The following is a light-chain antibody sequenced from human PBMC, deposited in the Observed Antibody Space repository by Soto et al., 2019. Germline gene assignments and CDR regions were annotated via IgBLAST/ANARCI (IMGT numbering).Light chain of an antibody. CDR2: KAS. CDR1: QSIMSW. Sequence: DIQITQSPSTLSSSVVDRVTVTFLASQSIMSWLAWYQQKPGKAPKLLIYKASDLDVGVPSRFAGSGSGTEFTLTISSLQPDDVATYYCQQYNAYSPWTFGQGTRWIS. V-gene: IGKV1-5*03. CDR3: QQYNAYSPWT. J-gene: IGKJ1*01.